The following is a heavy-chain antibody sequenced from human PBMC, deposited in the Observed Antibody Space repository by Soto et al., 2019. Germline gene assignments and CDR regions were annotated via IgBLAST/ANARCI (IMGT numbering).Heavy chain of an antibody. CDR1: GLTFRSYG. Sequence: RGSLRLSCAASGLTFRSYGMNWVRQATGKGLERVAVIWYDGSNKYYADSVKGRFNIYRDNSKNTLYLQMNSLRAEDTAVYYCARDRGGYYGEYYYYMDVWGKETTVTVS. D-gene: IGHD2-21*02. J-gene: IGHJ6*03. CDR3: ARDRGGYYGEYYYYMDV. V-gene: IGHV3-33*01. CDR2: IWYDGSNK.